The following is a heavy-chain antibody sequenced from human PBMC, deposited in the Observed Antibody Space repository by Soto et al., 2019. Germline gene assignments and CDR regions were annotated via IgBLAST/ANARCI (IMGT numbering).Heavy chain of an antibody. CDR3: ARDPAAAGSYFDY. CDR1: GGSISSSNW. J-gene: IGHJ4*02. D-gene: IGHD6-13*01. CDR2: IYHSGST. V-gene: IGHV4-4*02. Sequence: PSETLSLTCAVSGGSISSSNWWSWVRQPPGKGLEWIGEIYHSGSTNYNPSLKSRVTISVDKSKNQFSLKLSSVTAADTAVYYCARDPAAAGSYFDYWGQGTLVTVSS.